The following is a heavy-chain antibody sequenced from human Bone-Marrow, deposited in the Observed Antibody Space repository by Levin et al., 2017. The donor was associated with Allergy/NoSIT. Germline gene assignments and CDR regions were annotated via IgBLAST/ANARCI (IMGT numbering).Heavy chain of an antibody. V-gene: IGHV1-69*06. D-gene: IGHD2-2*01. CDR3: ARGRVDHLGYCGTTTCPEGFDI. CDR1: GGTFNSHA. CDR2: IIPVFNKA. Sequence: SVKVSCKASGGTFNSHAVSWVRQAPGRGLEWVGGIIPVFNKANSAQKFQGRVSITADKSTNTVYMELGTLTSEDTARYYCARGRVDHLGYCGTTTCPEGFDIWGQGAMVTVSS. J-gene: IGHJ3*02.